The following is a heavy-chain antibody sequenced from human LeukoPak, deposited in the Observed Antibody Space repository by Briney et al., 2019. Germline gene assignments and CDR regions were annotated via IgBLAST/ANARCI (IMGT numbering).Heavy chain of an antibody. CDR1: GFTFSSYA. D-gene: IGHD1-26*01. V-gene: IGHV3-64*02. CDR3: ARAFGAENFDC. Sequence: GGSLRLSCAASGFTFSSYAMHWVRQAPGKGLEYVSAISSNGGSTFYADSVKGRFTISRDNSKNTLYLQMGSLRSEDMAVYYCARAFGAENFDCWGQGTLVTVSS. CDR2: ISSNGGST. J-gene: IGHJ4*02.